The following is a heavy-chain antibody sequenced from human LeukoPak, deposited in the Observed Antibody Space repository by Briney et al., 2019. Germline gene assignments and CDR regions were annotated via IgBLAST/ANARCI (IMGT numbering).Heavy chain of an antibody. Sequence: ASVKVSCKASGYTFTGYYMHWVRQAPGQRLEWMGWINAGNGNTKYSQKFQGRVTITRNTSISTAYMELSSLRSEDTAVYYCARGGGSSWYFRYYYYMDVWGKGTTVTVSS. CDR2: INAGNGNT. CDR1: GYTFTGYY. J-gene: IGHJ6*03. CDR3: ARGGGSSWYFRYYYYMDV. D-gene: IGHD6-13*01. V-gene: IGHV1-3*01.